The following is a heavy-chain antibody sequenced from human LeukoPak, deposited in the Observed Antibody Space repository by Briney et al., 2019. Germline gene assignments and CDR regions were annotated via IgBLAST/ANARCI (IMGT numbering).Heavy chain of an antibody. D-gene: IGHD3-22*01. CDR2: ISGSGGST. J-gene: IGHJ4*02. V-gene: IGHV3-23*01. CDR3: AKSAYYDSSGFYREYYFDY. Sequence: PGRSLRLSCAASRFTFSNYAMSWVRQAPGKGLEWVSTISGSGGSTYYADSVKGRFTISRDNSKNTLHLQMNSLRAEDTAVYYCAKSAYYDSSGFYREYYFDYWGQGTLVTVSS. CDR1: RFTFSNYA.